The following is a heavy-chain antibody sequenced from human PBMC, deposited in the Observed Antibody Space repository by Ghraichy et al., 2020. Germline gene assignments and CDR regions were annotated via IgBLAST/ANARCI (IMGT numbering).Heavy chain of an antibody. J-gene: IGHJ4*02. D-gene: IGHD3-16*01. V-gene: IGHV3-7*01. CDR2: IKEDGSEE. CDR3: ARDLGWGFRDY. CDR1: GFTFSSYW. Sequence: GESLNISCAASGFTFSSYWMTWVRQAPGKGLEWVAHIKEDGSEEYYVDSVKGRFTISRDNAKNSLYLQMNSLRVEDTAVYYCARDLGWGFRDYWVQGTLVSVSS.